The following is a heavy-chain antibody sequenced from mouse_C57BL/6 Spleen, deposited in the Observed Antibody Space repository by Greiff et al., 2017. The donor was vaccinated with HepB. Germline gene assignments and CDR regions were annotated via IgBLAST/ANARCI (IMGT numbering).Heavy chain of an antibody. CDR2: INPNNGGT. Sequence: EVQLQQSGPELVKPGASVKIPCKASGYTFTDYNMDWVKQSHGKSLEWIGDINPNNGGTIYNQKFKGKATLTVDKSSSTAYMELRSLTSEDTAVYYCARAIYYDYDWALYYAMDYWGQGTSVTVSS. J-gene: IGHJ4*01. CDR1: GYTFTDYN. D-gene: IGHD2-4*01. CDR3: ARAIYYDYDWALYYAMDY. V-gene: IGHV1-18*01.